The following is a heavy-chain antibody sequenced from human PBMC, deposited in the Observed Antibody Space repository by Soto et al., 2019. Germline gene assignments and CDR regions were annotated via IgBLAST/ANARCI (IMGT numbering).Heavy chain of an antibody. CDR2: IRGSGDST. D-gene: IGHD1-26*01. Sequence: EVRLSESGGGLVQPGGSLRLSCAASEFTFSRYAMIWVRQAPGKGLEWVSTIRGSGDSTFYADSVKGRFTVSRDNSENTLYLQMNSLRDEDTAFYYCAKEQGDASNTFDLWGQGTLVTVSS. V-gene: IGHV3-23*01. J-gene: IGHJ4*02. CDR3: AKEQGDASNTFDL. CDR1: EFTFSRYA.